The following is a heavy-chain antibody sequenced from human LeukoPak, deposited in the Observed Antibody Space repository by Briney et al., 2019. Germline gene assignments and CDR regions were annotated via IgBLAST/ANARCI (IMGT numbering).Heavy chain of an antibody. Sequence: KASETLSLTCAVYGGSFSGYYWSWIRQPPGKGLEWIGEINHRGSTYYNPSLIGRVTISVGTSKSQLSLRLSSVTAADTAVYYCARGRITVFGVVLPLDQWGQGNLVTVSS. CDR2: INHRGST. CDR1: GGSFSGYY. CDR3: ARGRITVFGVVLPLDQ. V-gene: IGHV4-34*01. J-gene: IGHJ4*02. D-gene: IGHD3-3*01.